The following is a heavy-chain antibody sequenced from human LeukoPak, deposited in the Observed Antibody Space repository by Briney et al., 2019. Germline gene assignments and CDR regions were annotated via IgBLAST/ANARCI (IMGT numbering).Heavy chain of an antibody. D-gene: IGHD4-17*01. V-gene: IGHV1-46*01. CDR2: INPSGGST. CDR3: ARTGLGDYSFGY. Sequence: GASVKVSCKASGYTFTSYYMHWVRQAPGQGLGWMGIINPSGGSTSYAQKFQGRVTMTRDMSTSTVYMELSSPRSEDTAVYYCARTGLGDYSFGYWGQGTLVTVSS. CDR1: GYTFTSYY. J-gene: IGHJ4*02.